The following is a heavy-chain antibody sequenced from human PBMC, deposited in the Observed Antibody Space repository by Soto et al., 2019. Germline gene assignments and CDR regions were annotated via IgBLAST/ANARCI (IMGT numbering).Heavy chain of an antibody. CDR1: GGSISSFY. V-gene: IGHV4-59*01. Sequence: QVQLQESGPGLVKPSETLSLNCTVSGGSISSFYWSWVRQTPGKGLEWIGYISYSGSTNYNPSLNSRVTISVDTSKKQVSLKLTSVTTADTAVYYCTRRQGSYLDQWGQGTLVTVSS. CDR2: ISYSGST. J-gene: IGHJ4*02. CDR3: TRRQGSYLDQ. D-gene: IGHD2-15*01.